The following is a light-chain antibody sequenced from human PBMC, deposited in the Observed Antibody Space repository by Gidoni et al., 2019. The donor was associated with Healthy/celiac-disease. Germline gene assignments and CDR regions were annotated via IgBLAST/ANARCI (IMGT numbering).Light chain of an antibody. V-gene: IGLV1-40*01. Sequence: QSVLTQPPAVSGAPGQRVTISCTGSSSNIGAVFDVHWYQQLPRTAPKILLYGNSNRPSGVPDRFSVSKSGTSASLAITGLQAEDEADYYCQSYNSSLSGYVFGTGTKVTVL. CDR1: SSNIGAVFD. J-gene: IGLJ1*01. CDR2: GNS. CDR3: QSYNSSLSGYV.